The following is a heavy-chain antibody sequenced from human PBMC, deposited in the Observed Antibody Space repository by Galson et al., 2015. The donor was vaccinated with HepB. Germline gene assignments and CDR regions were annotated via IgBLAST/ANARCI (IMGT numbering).Heavy chain of an antibody. Sequence: SLRLSCAAPGFTFDDYAMHWVRQTPGRGLEWVSYITWNGYSVGYADSVKGRFAVSRDNPKNSVYLQMSSLRLEDTAFYYCAKEAFDSSGRYFEYFDSWGQGALVTVSS. CDR3: AKEAFDSSGRYFEYFDS. CDR2: ITWNGYSV. CDR1: GFTFDDYA. V-gene: IGHV3-9*01. J-gene: IGHJ4*02. D-gene: IGHD3-22*01.